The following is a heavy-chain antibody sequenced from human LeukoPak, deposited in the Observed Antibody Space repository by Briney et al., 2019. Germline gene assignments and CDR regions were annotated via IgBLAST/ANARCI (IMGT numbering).Heavy chain of an antibody. V-gene: IGHV3-74*01. D-gene: IGHD6-13*01. CDR2: INSDGSST. J-gene: IGHJ4*02. CDR1: GFTFSSYW. Sequence: GGSLRLSCAASGFTFSSYWMHWVRQAPGKGLVWVSRINSDGSSTSYADSVKGRFTISRDNAKKSLYLQMNSLRAEDTAVYYCASWAGTATGFSGPFDYWGQGTLVTVSS. CDR3: ASWAGTATGFSGPFDY.